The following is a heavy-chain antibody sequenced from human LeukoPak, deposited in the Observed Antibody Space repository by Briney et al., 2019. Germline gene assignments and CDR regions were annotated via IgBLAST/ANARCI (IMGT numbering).Heavy chain of an antibody. J-gene: IGHJ4*02. Sequence: ASVKVSCKTSGYRFTIYGISWVRQAPGQGLEWMGWVSTYNDKKDYAQKFQGRVIMTTDTSTTTAYMELGSLRADDTAVYYCARHSGSYAFDYWGQGTLVTVSS. CDR1: GYRFTIYG. D-gene: IGHD1-26*01. V-gene: IGHV1-18*01. CDR2: VSTYNDKK. CDR3: ARHSGSYAFDY.